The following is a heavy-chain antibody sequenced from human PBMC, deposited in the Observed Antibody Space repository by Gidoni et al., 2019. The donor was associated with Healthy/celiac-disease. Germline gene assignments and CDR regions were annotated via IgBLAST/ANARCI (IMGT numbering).Heavy chain of an antibody. CDR3: ARDVSGRLSFDY. D-gene: IGHD2-15*01. J-gene: IGHJ4*02. CDR1: GFTFSDYY. CDR2: ISCSGSTI. V-gene: IGHV3-11*01. Sequence: QVQLVESGGGLVKPGGALRLAGAASGFTFSDYYMSWIRQAPGKGLEVVSYISCSGSTIYYAYSVKGRFTISRDNAKNSLYLQMNSLRAEDTAVYYCARDVSGRLSFDYWGQGTLVTVSS.